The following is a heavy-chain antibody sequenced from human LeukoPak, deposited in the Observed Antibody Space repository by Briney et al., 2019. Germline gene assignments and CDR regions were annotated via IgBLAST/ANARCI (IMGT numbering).Heavy chain of an antibody. CDR1: GFTFSSYS. J-gene: IGHJ4*02. V-gene: IGHV3-30*02. CDR2: IRYDGSNK. CDR3: AKAANLWFGEPHYNFDY. D-gene: IGHD3-10*01. Sequence: GGSLRLSCAASGFTFSSYSMSWVRQAPGKGLEWVAFIRYDGSNKYYADSVKGRFTISRDNSKNTLYLQMNSLRAEDTAVYYCAKAANLWFGEPHYNFDYWGQGTLVTVSS.